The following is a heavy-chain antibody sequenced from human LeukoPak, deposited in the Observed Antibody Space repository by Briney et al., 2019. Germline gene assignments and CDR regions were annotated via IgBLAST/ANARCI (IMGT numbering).Heavy chain of an antibody. J-gene: IGHJ4*02. CDR3: VIDSWELRGY. V-gene: IGHV3-30*03. CDR2: ISYDGSNK. D-gene: IGHD1-26*01. Sequence: GGSLRLSCAASGFTFSSYSMNWVRQAPGKGLEWVAVISYDGSNKYYADSVKGRFTISRDNSKNSLSLQMNSLRAEDTAVYYCVIDSWELRGYWGQGTLVTVSS. CDR1: GFTFSSYS.